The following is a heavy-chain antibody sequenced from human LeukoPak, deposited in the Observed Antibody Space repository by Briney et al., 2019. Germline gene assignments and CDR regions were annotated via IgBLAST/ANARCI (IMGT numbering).Heavy chain of an antibody. D-gene: IGHD3-3*01. V-gene: IGHV3-53*01. CDR3: ARTYDFWSGFDAFDI. Sequence: GGSLRLSCAASGFTFSSYAMSWVRQAPGKGLEWVSVIYSGGSTYYADSVKGRFTISRDNSKNTLYLQMNSLRAEDTAVYYCARTYDFWSGFDAFDIWGQGTMVTVSS. CDR2: IYSGGST. CDR1: GFTFSSYA. J-gene: IGHJ3*02.